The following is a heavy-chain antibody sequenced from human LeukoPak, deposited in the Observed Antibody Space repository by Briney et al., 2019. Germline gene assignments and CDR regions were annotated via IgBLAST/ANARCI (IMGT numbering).Heavy chain of an antibody. CDR2: IIPIFGTV. J-gene: IGHJ6*03. CDR1: GYTFTSYD. CDR3: ARTRGGKDSGYYYYYMDV. D-gene: IGHD4-23*01. Sequence: SVKVSCKASGYTFTSYDINWVRQATGQGLEWMGGIIPIFGTVNYAQKFQGRVTISADESTSTAYMELSSLRSEDTAVYYCARTRGGKDSGYYYYYMDVWGKGTTVTVSS. V-gene: IGHV1-69*13.